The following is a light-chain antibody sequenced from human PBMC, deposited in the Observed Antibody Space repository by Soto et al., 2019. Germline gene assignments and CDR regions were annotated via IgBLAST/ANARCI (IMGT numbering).Light chain of an antibody. Sequence: DVQMTQAPSTLSASVGDRVTITGRAGQSISPWLAWYQQKPGKAPQILIYKASSLASGVPSRFSGSDSGTEFTLTISSLQPDEFATYYCHQYDTYSRTFGQGTKLEIK. J-gene: IGKJ2*01. CDR2: KAS. CDR3: HQYDTYSRT. CDR1: QSISPW. V-gene: IGKV1-5*03.